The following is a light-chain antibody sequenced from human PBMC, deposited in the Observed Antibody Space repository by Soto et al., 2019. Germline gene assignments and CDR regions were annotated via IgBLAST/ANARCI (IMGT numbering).Light chain of an antibody. V-gene: IGLV1-44*01. Sequence: QSVLTQPHSASGTPGQRVTVSCSGSGSNIGSKSVNWYQQLPGAAPKLLIYADNQRPSGVPDRFSGSKSGTSASLAISGLQSEDEADYYCNSYAGSNNLVFGGGTKLTVL. CDR3: NSYAGSNNLV. J-gene: IGLJ2*01. CDR2: ADN. CDR1: GSNIGSKS.